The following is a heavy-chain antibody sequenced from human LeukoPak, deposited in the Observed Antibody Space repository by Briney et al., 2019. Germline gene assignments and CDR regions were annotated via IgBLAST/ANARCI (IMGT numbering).Heavy chain of an antibody. J-gene: IGHJ4*02. D-gene: IGHD6-13*01. V-gene: IGHV4-39*01. Sequence: SETLSLTCSVSGASISSSSYYWAWIRQPPGKGLEWDGSFYYSGSTYYNLSLKSRGPISVDTSKNQFSLKLTSVTAADTAVYYCARLATAAVPVDYWGQGTLVIVSS. CDR1: GASISSSSYY. CDR3: ARLATAAVPVDY. CDR2: FYYSGST.